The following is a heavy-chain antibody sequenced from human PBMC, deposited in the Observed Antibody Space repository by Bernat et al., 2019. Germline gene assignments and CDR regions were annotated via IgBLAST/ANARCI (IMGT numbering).Heavy chain of an antibody. V-gene: IGHV2-70*15. Sequence: QVTLRESGPALVKPTRTLTLTCTFSGFSLSTSGMCVSWIRQPPGKALEWLARIDWDDDKYYSTSLKTRLTISKDTSKNQVVLTMTNMDPVDTATYYCARSSGSYPQYYFDYWGQGTLVTVSS. CDR3: ARSSGSYPQYYFDY. CDR1: GFSLSTSGMC. D-gene: IGHD1-26*01. J-gene: IGHJ4*02. CDR2: IDWDDDK.